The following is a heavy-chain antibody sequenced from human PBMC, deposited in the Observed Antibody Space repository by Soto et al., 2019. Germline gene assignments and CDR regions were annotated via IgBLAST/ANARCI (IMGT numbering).Heavy chain of an antibody. J-gene: IGHJ4*02. Sequence: QVQLQESGPGLVKPSQTLSLTCTVSGGPISSGVYYWTWIRHHPGKGLEWIGYIYYSGSTKHNPSLKSRITISVDTSKNQFSLKLNSVTAADTAVYYCARTKTSSTSFHVDYWGQGTQVTVS. D-gene: IGHD2-2*01. CDR2: IYYSGST. CDR1: GGPISSGVYY. V-gene: IGHV4-31*03. CDR3: ARTKTSSTSFHVDY.